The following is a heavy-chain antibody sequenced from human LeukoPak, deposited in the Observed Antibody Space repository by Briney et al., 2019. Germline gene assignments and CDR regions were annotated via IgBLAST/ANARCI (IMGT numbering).Heavy chain of an antibody. Sequence: SETLSLPCTVSGGSISSSSYFWGWIRQPPGKGLEWIGSIFYSGSTYYNPSLNSRVTISIDTSKNQFTLRLSSVTAADTAVYYCARQMNTVTADYWGQGTLVTVSS. D-gene: IGHD4-17*01. CDR1: GGSISSSSYF. V-gene: IGHV4-39*01. J-gene: IGHJ4*02. CDR3: ARQMNTVTADY. CDR2: IFYSGST.